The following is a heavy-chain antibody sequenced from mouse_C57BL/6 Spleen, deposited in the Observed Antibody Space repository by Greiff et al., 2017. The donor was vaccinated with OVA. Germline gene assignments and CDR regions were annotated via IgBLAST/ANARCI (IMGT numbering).Heavy chain of an antibody. Sequence: DVMLVESGGGLVKPGGSLKLSCAASGFTFSDYGMHWVRQAPEKGLEWVAYISSGSSTIYYADTVKGRFTISRDNAKNTLFLQMTSLRSEDTAMYYCARPGVNWDFDYWGQGTTLTVSS. CDR1: GFTFSDYG. J-gene: IGHJ2*01. CDR3: ARPGVNWDFDY. D-gene: IGHD4-1*01. V-gene: IGHV5-17*01. CDR2: ISSGSSTI.